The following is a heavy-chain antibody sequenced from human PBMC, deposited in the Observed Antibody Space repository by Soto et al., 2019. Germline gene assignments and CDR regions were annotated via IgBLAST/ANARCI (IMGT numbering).Heavy chain of an antibody. CDR3: ARHKYDYYDSDYYYYYGMDV. CDR1: GGSISSSSYY. V-gene: IGHV4-39*01. CDR2: IYYSGST. D-gene: IGHD3-10*01. Sequence: SETLSLTCTVSGGSISSSSYYWGWIRQPPGKGMEWIGSIYYSGSTYYNPSLKSRVTISVDTSKNQFSLKLSSVTAADTAVYYCARHKYDYYDSDYYYYYGMDVWGQGTTVTVSS. J-gene: IGHJ6*02.